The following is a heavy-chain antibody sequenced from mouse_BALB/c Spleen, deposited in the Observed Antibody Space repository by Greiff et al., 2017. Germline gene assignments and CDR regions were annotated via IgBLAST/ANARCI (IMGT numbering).Heavy chain of an antibody. CDR1: GYSITSDYA. Sequence: EVKLQESGPGLVKPSQSLSLTCTVTGYSITSDYAWNWIRQFPGNKLEWMGYISYSGSTSYNPSLKSRISITRDTSKNQFFLQLNSVTTEDTATYYCARWDYRYAGFGDYWGQGTTLTVSS. V-gene: IGHV3-2*02. CDR2: ISYSGST. CDR3: ARWDYRYAGFGDY. J-gene: IGHJ2*01. D-gene: IGHD2-14*01.